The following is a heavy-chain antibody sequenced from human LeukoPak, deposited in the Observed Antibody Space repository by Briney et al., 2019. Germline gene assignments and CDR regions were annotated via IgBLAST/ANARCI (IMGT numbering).Heavy chain of an antibody. J-gene: IGHJ4*02. CDR2: IYSGGST. V-gene: IGHV3-66*01. CDR1: GFIFSNYA. CDR3: AREPRGYSYGYY. Sequence: GGSLRLSCAASGFIFSNYAMSWVRQAPGKGLEWVSVIYSGGSTYYADSVKGRFTISRDNSKNTLYLQMNSLRAEDTAVYYCAREPRGYSYGYYWGQGTLVTVSS. D-gene: IGHD5-18*01.